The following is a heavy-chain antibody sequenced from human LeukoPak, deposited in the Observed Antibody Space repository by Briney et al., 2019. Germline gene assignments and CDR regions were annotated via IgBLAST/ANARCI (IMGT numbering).Heavy chain of an antibody. CDR1: GGTFSSYA. V-gene: IGHV1-69*13. CDR3: ARAYSSSWYMLWFDY. Sequence: ASVKVSCKASGGTFSSYAISWVRQAPGQGLEWMGGIIPIFGTANYAQKFQGRVTITADESTSTAYMELSSLRSEDTAVYYCARAYSSSWYMLWFDYWGQGTLVTVSS. D-gene: IGHD6-13*01. J-gene: IGHJ4*02. CDR2: IIPIFGTA.